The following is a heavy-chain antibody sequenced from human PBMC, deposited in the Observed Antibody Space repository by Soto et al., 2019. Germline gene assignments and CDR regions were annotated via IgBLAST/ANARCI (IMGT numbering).Heavy chain of an antibody. V-gene: IGHV1-2*04. D-gene: IGHD3-9*01. Sequence: GASVKVSCKASGYTFTGYYMHWVRQAPGQGLEWMGWINPNSGGTNYAQKFQGWVTMTRDTSISTAYMELSRLRSDDTAVYYCARASLRYFDWLSNWFDPWGQGTLVTVSS. CDR2: INPNSGGT. CDR1: GYTFTGYY. J-gene: IGHJ5*02. CDR3: ARASLRYFDWLSNWFDP.